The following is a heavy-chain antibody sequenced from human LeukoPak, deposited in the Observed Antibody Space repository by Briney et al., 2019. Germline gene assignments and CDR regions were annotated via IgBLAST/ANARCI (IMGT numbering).Heavy chain of an antibody. CDR1: GYTFTNYH. CDR3: ARTTSFTASGYDY. CDR2: MNPNNGDS. Sequence: ASVTVSCKASGYTFTNYHMNWVRQATGQGLEWMEWMNPNNGDSGYAQKFQGRVTITRDTSISTSYMELRSLRSDDTAVYFCARTTSFTASGYDYWGQGTLVTVSS. V-gene: IGHV1-8*03. D-gene: IGHD6-25*01. J-gene: IGHJ4*02.